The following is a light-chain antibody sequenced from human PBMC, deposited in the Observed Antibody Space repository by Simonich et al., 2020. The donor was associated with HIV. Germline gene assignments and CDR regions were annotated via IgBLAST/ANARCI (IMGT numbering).Light chain of an antibody. J-gene: IGKJ2*01. CDR3: QQYYNTPH. V-gene: IGKV4-1*01. CDR1: QNVLYSSNNKYY. CDR2: WAS. Sequence: DIVMTQSSESLAVSLGERATINCKSSQNVLYSSNNKYYLSGYQQKPGQPPKLLIYWASTRESGVPDRFSGSGSGTDFNLTISSLQAEDVAVYYCQQYYNTPHFGQGTNLEIK.